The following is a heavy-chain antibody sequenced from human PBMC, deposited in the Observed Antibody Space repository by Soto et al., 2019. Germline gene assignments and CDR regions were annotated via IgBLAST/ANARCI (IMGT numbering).Heavy chain of an antibody. CDR2: INPNSGGT. Sequence: VKVSCKASGYNFVAYYMHWVRQAPGQGLEWMGWINPNSGGTNYAQKFQGWVTMTRDTSISTAYMELSRLRSDDTAVYYCATNSQEIAAAGGTHTYYYYGMDVWGQGTTVTVSS. J-gene: IGHJ6*02. CDR1: GYNFVAYY. D-gene: IGHD6-13*01. V-gene: IGHV1-2*04. CDR3: ATNSQEIAAAGGTHTYYYYGMDV.